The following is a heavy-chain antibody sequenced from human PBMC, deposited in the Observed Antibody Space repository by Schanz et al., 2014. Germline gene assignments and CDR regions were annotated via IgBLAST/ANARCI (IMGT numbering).Heavy chain of an antibody. CDR3: AKDGRLPYYGTGSDFDY. V-gene: IGHV1-69*02. D-gene: IGHD3-22*01. J-gene: IGHJ4*02. Sequence: QVHLVQSGAEVKKPGSSVKVSCKASGGTFSSDTFSWVRQAPGQGLEWMGRIISILGIPNYAQKFQGRVTFTADKSTSTAYMELSSLKSEDTAVYYCAKDGRLPYYGTGSDFDYWGQGTLVAVSS. CDR1: GGTFSSDT. CDR2: IISILGIP.